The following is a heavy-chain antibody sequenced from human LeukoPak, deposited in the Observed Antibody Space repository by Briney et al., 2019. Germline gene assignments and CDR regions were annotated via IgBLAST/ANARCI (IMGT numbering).Heavy chain of an antibody. D-gene: IGHD2-2*01. CDR1: GFTFSSYA. V-gene: IGHV3-74*01. CDR2: INTDGSST. CDR3: ARGCSSTSCRDY. J-gene: IGHJ4*02. Sequence: GGSLRLSCAASGFTFSSYAMSWVRQAPGKGLVWVSRINTDGSSTSYADSVKGRFTISRDNAKNTLYLQMNSLRAEDTAVYYCARGCSSTSCRDYWGQGTLVTVSS.